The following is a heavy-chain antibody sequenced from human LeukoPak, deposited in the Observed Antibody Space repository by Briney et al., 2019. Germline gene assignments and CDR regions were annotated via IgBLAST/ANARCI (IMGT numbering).Heavy chain of an antibody. D-gene: IGHD3-10*01. CDR3: ARDYYGSGSYDY. CDR2: IDTSGST. Sequence: SETLSLTCTVSGGSISSYYWSWIRQPAGKGLEWIGRIDTSGSTNYNPSLKSRVTISVDKSKNQSSLKLSSVTAADTAVYYCARDYYGSGSYDYWGQGTLVTVSS. J-gene: IGHJ4*02. CDR1: GGSISSYY. V-gene: IGHV4-4*07.